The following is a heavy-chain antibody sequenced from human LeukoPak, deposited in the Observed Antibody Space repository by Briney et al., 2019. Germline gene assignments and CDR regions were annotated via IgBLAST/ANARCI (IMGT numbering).Heavy chain of an antibody. CDR1: GFTFSNAW. V-gene: IGHV3-72*01. CDR3: ARDGAEGDNSAFDM. D-gene: IGHD3-22*01. J-gene: IGHJ3*02. CDR2: TRDKARGYTT. Sequence: PGGSLRLSCAASGFTFSNAWMSWVRQAPGKGLEWVGRTRDKARGYTTEYAASVKGRFTISRDDSKTLVYLQMNSLRTEDTAMYFCARDGAEGDNSAFDMWGQGTVVTVSS.